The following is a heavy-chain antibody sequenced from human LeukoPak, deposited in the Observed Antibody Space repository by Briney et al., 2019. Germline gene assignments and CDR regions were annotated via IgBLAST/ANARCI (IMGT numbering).Heavy chain of an antibody. CDR3: ARRPNHYGSGSFYPNDY. CDR1: GLTNYW. Sequence: GESLEISCKGSGLTNYWIGWVRQVPGKGLEWMGIIYPGDSDTRYSPSFQGQVTISVDKSISTAYLQWSSLKASDTAMYYCARRPNHYGSGSFYPNDYWGQGTLVTVSS. CDR2: IYPGDSDT. J-gene: IGHJ4*02. V-gene: IGHV5-51*01. D-gene: IGHD3-10*01.